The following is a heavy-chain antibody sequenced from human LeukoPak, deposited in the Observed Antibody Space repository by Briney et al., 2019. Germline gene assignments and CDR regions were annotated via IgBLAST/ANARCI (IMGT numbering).Heavy chain of an antibody. CDR3: ARDAGYSTGWYAD. J-gene: IGHJ4*02. CDR1: GGSVSSGSHY. V-gene: IGHV4-61*01. CDR2: IYYSGIT. Sequence: SETLSLTCTVSGGSVSSGSHYWTWIRQPPGRELEWIGYIYYSGITNYNPSLKSRVTMSVDTSKNQFSLKLSFVSAADTAVYYCARDAGYSTGWYADWGQGTLVTVSS. D-gene: IGHD6-19*01.